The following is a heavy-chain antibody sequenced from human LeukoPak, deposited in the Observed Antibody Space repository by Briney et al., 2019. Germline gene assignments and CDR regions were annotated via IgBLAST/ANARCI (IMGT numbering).Heavy chain of an antibody. D-gene: IGHD3-10*01. Sequence: PGGSLRLSCAASGFTFSSYWMHWVRQAPGKGLVWVSRINSDGSTTSYADSVKGRSTISRDNAKNTVYLQMNSLRAEDTAVYYCARNYDYFDYWGQGTLVTVSS. V-gene: IGHV3-74*01. CDR1: GFTFSSYW. J-gene: IGHJ4*02. CDR3: ARNYDYFDY. CDR2: INSDGSTT.